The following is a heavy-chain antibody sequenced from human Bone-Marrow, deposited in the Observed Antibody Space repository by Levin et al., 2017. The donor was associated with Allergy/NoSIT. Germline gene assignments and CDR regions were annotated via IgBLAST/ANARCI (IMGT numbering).Heavy chain of an antibody. CDR3: ARGDFCNGTTCLHYFVDL. Sequence: GESLKISCTASGFKFNDFGMHWLRHAPGRGLEWLGVVWNDAKRKNYADSMGGRVTISRDNSKNTVFLQVNSLRVDDSAVYYCARGDFCNGTTCLHYFVDLWGQGTLVSVSS. D-gene: IGHD2/OR15-2a*01. CDR1: GFKFNDFG. J-gene: IGHJ5*02. CDR2: VWNDAKRK. V-gene: IGHV3-33*01.